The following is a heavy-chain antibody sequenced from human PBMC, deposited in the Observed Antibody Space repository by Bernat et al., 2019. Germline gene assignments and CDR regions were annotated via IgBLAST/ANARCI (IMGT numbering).Heavy chain of an antibody. D-gene: IGHD3-22*01. J-gene: IGHJ4*02. CDR3: GRDYYDSSGYYHFDY. Sequence: EVQLVESGGGVVRPGGSLRLSCAASGFTFDAYGMSWVRQAPGKGLEWVSGINWNGGSTGYADSVKGRFTISRDNAKNSLYLQMNSLRAEDTALYYCGRDYYDSSGYYHFDYWGQGTLVTVSS. CDR1: GFTFDAYG. V-gene: IGHV3-20*04. CDR2: INWNGGST.